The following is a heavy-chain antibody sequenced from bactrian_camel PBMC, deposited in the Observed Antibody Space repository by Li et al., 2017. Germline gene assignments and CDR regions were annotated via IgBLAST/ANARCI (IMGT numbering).Heavy chain of an antibody. J-gene: IGHJ6*01. V-gene: IGHV3S53*01. D-gene: IGHD3*01. CDR2: IDSDGRT. CDR3: AADDVMGQRCPDEFGY. CDR1: GYTYSTSC. Sequence: VQAGGSLRLSCTATFGYTYSTSCMGWFRQAEGKEREGVATIDSDGRTTYAHSVKGRFTISRDNDKNTLYLQMNNMQSEDTAIYFCAADDVMGQRCPDEFGYWGQGTQVTVS.